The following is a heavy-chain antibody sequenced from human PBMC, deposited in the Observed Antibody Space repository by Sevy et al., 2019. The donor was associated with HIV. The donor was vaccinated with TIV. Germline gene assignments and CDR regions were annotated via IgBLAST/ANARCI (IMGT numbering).Heavy chain of an antibody. V-gene: IGHV4-59*01. CDR3: ARGVVDSILYYYYYMDV. Sequence: SETLSLTCTVSGGSISSYYWSWIRQPPGKGLEWIGYIYYSGSTNYNPSLKSRVTISVDTSKNQFSLKLSSVTAAETAVYYCARGVVDSILYYYYYMDVWGKGTTVTVSS. J-gene: IGHJ6*03. CDR2: IYYSGST. CDR1: GGSISSYY. D-gene: IGHD5-12*01.